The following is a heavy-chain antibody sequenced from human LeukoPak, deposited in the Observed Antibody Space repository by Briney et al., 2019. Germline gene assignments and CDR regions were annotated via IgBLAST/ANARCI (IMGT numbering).Heavy chain of an antibody. J-gene: IGHJ4*02. CDR3: ARLGFSNSGSYLAPSDY. V-gene: IGHV4-59*08. CDR2: IYNSGGT. CDR1: GGSISGYY. D-gene: IGHD1-26*01. Sequence: SETLSLTCTVSGGSISGYYWTWIRQPPGKGLEWIGYIYNSGGTNYNPSLKSRVTFSVDMSKNKFSLKLTSMTAADTAVYYCARLGFSNSGSYLAPSDYWGQGTLVTVSS.